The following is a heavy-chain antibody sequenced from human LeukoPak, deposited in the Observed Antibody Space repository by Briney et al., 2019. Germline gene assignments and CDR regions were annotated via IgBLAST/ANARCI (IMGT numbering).Heavy chain of an antibody. J-gene: IGHJ5*02. V-gene: IGHV4-39*01. D-gene: IGHD6-13*01. CDR1: GGSISSSSYY. CDR3: ARRDSSSWYEGAFDP. Sequence: SETLSLTCTVSGGSISSSSYYWGWIRQSPGKGLEWIGSIYYSGSTYYNPSLKSRVTISVDTSKNQFSLKLSSVTAADTAVYYCARRDSSSWYEGAFDPWGQGTLVTVSS. CDR2: IYYSGST.